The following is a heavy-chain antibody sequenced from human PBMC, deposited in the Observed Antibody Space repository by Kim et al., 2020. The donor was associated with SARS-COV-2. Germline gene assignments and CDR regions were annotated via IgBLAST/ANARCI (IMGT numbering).Heavy chain of an antibody. CDR3: TTDGWIVAQPVITMIRSIDY. CDR2: IKSKTDGGTT. CDR1: GFTFSNAW. V-gene: IGHV3-15*01. J-gene: IGHJ4*02. D-gene: IGHD3-22*01. Sequence: GGSLRLSCAASGFTFSNAWMSWVRQAPGKGLEWVGRIKSKTDGGTTDYAAPVKGRFTISRDDSKNTLYLQMNSLKTEDTAVYYCTTDGWIVAQPVITMIRSIDYWGQGTLVTVSS.